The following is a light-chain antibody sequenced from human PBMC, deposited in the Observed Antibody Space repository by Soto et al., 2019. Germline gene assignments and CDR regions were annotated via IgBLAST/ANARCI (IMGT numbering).Light chain of an antibody. CDR1: PGIGDD. V-gene: IGKV1-6*02. CDR2: DAS. CDR3: LQYYISPYT. J-gene: IGKJ2*01. Sequence: AIQMTQSPSSLSASVGDRVTITGLASPGIGDDLGWFPQKPGKAPKLLLYDASSLQIGVPSRFSGSGSGTDFTLTISRLKPEDIAKDYCLQYYISPYTCGKGTKL.